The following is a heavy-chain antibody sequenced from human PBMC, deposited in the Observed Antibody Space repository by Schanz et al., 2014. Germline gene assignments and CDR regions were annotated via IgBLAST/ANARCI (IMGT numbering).Heavy chain of an antibody. J-gene: IGHJ5*02. Sequence: VQLLESGGALEQPGGSLRLSCAASGITFSDYAMSWVRQAPGKGLEWIGEIYHSGSTNYKPSLKSRVTISADKSKNQFSLKLRSVTAADTAVYYCARRSVSPSGNSYGYVVAWFDPWGQGTLVTVSS. CDR2: IYHSGST. CDR3: ARRSVSPSGNSYGYVVAWFDP. CDR1: GITFSDYAM. D-gene: IGHD5-18*01. V-gene: IGHV4-4*02.